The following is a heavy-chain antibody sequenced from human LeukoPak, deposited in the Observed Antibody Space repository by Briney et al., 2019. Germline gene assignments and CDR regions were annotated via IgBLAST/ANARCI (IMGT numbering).Heavy chain of an antibody. Sequence: GGSLRLSCAASGFTFSSYGMHWVRQAPGKGLEWVAFIRYDGSNRYYADSVKGRFTISRDNSKNTLYLQMNSLRAEDTAVYYCARTWIQLWLVGYWGQGTLVTVSS. CDR1: GFTFSSYG. J-gene: IGHJ4*02. V-gene: IGHV3-30*02. CDR3: ARTWIQLWLVGY. CDR2: IRYDGSNR. D-gene: IGHD5-18*01.